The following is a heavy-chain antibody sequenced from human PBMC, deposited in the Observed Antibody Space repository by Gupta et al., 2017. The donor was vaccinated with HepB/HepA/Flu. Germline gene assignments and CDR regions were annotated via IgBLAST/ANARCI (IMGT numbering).Heavy chain of an antibody. Sequence: QVQLVQSGAEVKKPGASVKVSCKASGYTFSDYYMHWVRQAPGQGLEWMGWINPNSGDTNFAQKFQGRVTMTSDTSISTAYMELSRLRSDDTAVYFCARGMWGESTSLLIGNYWGQGTLVTVSS. J-gene: IGHJ4*02. CDR1: GYTFSDYY. CDR3: ARGMWGESTSLLIGNY. CDR2: INPNSGDT. V-gene: IGHV1-2*02. D-gene: IGHD6-13*01.